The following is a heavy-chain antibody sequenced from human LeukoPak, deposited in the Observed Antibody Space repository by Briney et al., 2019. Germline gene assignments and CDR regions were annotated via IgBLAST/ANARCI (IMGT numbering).Heavy chain of an antibody. V-gene: IGHV1-2*02. Sequence: GASVKVSCKASGYTFTGYYMHWVRQAPGQGLEWMGWINPNSGGTNYAQKFQGRVTMTRDTSISTAYMELSRLRSDDTAVYYCARAALYCSSTSCYNYFDYWGQGTLVTVSS. J-gene: IGHJ4*02. CDR1: GYTFTGYY. D-gene: IGHD2-2*02. CDR3: ARAALYCSSTSCYNYFDY. CDR2: INPNSGGT.